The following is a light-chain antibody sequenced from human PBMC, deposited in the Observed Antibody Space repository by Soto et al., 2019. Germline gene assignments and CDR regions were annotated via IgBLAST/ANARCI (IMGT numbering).Light chain of an antibody. CDR3: QQRGKWPST. V-gene: IGKV3-11*01. J-gene: IGKJ2*02. CDR2: DAY. Sequence: IVMTQSPATLSVSPGERVTLSCRASQSVDRYVAWYQQKVGQAPRLLIYDAYTRATGVGARFTGSGSATDFSLTITSLEPEDFAVYYCQQRGKWPSTFGPGTKVE. CDR1: QSVDRY.